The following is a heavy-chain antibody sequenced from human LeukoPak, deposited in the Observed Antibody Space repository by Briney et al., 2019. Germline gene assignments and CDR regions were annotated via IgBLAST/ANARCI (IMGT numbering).Heavy chain of an antibody. D-gene: IGHD2-15*01. J-gene: IGHJ4*02. V-gene: IGHV3-30*02. Sequence: GGFLRLSCAASGFTFSSYGMHWVRQAPGKGLEWVAFIRYDGSNKYYADSVKGRFTISRDNSKNTLYLQMNSLRAEDTAVYYCAKDAMVAAHFDYWGQGTLVTVSS. CDR2: IRYDGSNK. CDR3: AKDAMVAAHFDY. CDR1: GFTFSSYG.